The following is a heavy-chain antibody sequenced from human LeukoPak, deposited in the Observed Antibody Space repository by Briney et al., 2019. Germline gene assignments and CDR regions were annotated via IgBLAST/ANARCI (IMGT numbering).Heavy chain of an antibody. J-gene: IGHJ4*02. CDR1: GFTVSSNY. CDR2: ICSGGST. D-gene: IGHD3-16*01. CDR3: ARVGGGYYFDY. V-gene: IGHV3-53*01. Sequence: GGSLRLSCAASGFTVSSNYMSWVRQAPGQGLGWGSVICSGGSTYYAASVKGRFTISRDNSKNTLYLQMNSLRAEDTAVYYCARVGGGYYFDYWGQGTLVTVSS.